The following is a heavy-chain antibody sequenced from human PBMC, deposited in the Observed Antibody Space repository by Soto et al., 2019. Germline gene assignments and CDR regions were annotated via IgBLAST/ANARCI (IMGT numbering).Heavy chain of an antibody. CDR3: ARISVPPTVAARPPVSAY. Sequence: GASVKVSCKASGYTFTSYGISWVRQAPGQGLEWMGWISAYNGNTNYAQKLQGRVTMTTDTSTSTAYMELRSLRSDDTAVYYCARISVPPTVAARPPVSAYWGQGTLVTVSS. CDR2: ISAYNGNT. D-gene: IGHD6-6*01. V-gene: IGHV1-18*04. J-gene: IGHJ4*02. CDR1: GYTFTSYG.